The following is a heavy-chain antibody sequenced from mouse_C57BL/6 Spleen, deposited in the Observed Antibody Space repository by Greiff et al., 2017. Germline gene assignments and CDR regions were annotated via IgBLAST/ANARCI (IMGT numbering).Heavy chain of an antibody. CDR1: GYTFTDYY. V-gene: IGHV1-26*01. D-gene: IGHD2-3*01. Sequence: EVQLQQSGPELVKPGASVKISCKASGYTFTDYYMNWVKQSHGKSLEWIGDINPNNGGTSYNQKFKGKATLTVDKSSSTAYMELRSLTSEDSAVYYCAREGAYDGSPLFGYWGQGTTLTVSS. CDR3: AREGAYDGSPLFGY. CDR2: INPNNGGT. J-gene: IGHJ2*01.